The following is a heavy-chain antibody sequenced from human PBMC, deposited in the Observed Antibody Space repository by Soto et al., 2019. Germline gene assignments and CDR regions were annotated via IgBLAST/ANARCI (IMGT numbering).Heavy chain of an antibody. D-gene: IGHD3-10*01. CDR2: IRSKAYGGTT. Sequence: PGGSLRLSCAASGFTFSSYWMIWVRQAPGKGLFIRSKAYGGTTEYAASVKGRFTISRDDSKSIAYLQMNSLKTEDTAVYYCTRDKPPAYYYGSGSYYNPYYYGRDVWGQGTTVTVSS. V-gene: IGHV3-49*04. CDR3: TRDKPPAYYYGSGSYYNPYYYGRDV. CDR1: GFTFSSYW. J-gene: IGHJ6*02.